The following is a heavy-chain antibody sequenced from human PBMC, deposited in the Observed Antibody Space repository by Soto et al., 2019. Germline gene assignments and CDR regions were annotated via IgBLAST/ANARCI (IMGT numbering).Heavy chain of an antibody. V-gene: IGHV3-66*04. CDR1: GFTVSSYR. Sequence: PGGSLRLSCAASGFTVSSYRMSWVRQAPGKGLKWVSVIYSAGSADFADSVKGRFTISRDNSKNTLYLQMSSLRAEDTAVYYCAKPPDYNWNDYWGQGTLVTVSS. J-gene: IGHJ4*02. CDR2: IYSAGSA. CDR3: AKPPDYNWNDY. D-gene: IGHD1-20*01.